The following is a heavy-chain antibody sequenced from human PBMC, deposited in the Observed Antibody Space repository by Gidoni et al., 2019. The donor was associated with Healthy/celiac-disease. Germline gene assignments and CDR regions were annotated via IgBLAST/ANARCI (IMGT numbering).Heavy chain of an antibody. Sequence: EVQLVESGGGLVQRGRSLRLTCAADESTFDDYDMHWVRQAPGKGLEWVSGISWNWGSIGDADSLKVRFTIARDNAKNSLYLPMNLLRAADTSLYYCAKGGVGATTSNWFDPCGQGTLVTVSS. CDR3: AKGGVGATTSNWFDP. V-gene: IGHV3-9*01. CDR1: ESTFDDYD. J-gene: IGHJ5*02. D-gene: IGHD1-26*01. CDR2: ISWNWGSI.